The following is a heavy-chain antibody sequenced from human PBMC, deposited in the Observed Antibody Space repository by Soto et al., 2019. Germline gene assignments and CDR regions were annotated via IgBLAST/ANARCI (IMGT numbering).Heavy chain of an antibody. D-gene: IGHD2-15*01. J-gene: IGHJ6*03. CDR2: IYNSGST. Sequence: QVQLQESGPGLVKPSETLSLTCTVSGVSISSSYWSWIRQPPGKGLEWIGYIYNSGSTNYNPSLKSRVTISVDTSKNQVSLGLSSVTAADTAVYYCARDRALCSGRSCYSPPDYYYYMDVWGKGTTVTVS. CDR3: ARDRALCSGRSCYSPPDYYYYMDV. CDR1: GVSISSSY. V-gene: IGHV4-59*01.